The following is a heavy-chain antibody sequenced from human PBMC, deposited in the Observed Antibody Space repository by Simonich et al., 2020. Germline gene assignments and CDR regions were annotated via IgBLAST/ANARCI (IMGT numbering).Heavy chain of an antibody. CDR3: ARASRGTWWYYYFDY. Sequence: QVQLVQSGAEVKKPGASVKVSCKASGYTFTSYGISWVRQAPGQGLEWMGWISAYNGNTNYAQKRQGRVTMTTDTSTSPAYMELRSLRSDDTAVYYCARASRGTWWYYYFDYWGQGTLVTVSS. D-gene: IGHD2-15*01. CDR2: ISAYNGNT. V-gene: IGHV1-18*01. CDR1: GYTFTSYG. J-gene: IGHJ4*02.